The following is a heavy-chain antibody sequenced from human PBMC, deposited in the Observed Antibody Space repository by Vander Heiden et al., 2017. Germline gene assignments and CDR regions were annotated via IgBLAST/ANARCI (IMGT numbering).Heavy chain of an antibody. CDR2: IYFSGAT. Sequence: QLQLQESGPGLVKPSETLSLTCTVSGGSISSSSHYWGWIRQHPGKGLEWIGTIYFSGATYYNPSLKSRLTISVDTSKNQFSLKLSSVTAADTAVYYCARRGGIVGGTVAFDIWGQGTMVTVSS. V-gene: IGHV4-39*01. CDR3: ARRGGIVGGTVAFDI. D-gene: IGHD1-26*01. J-gene: IGHJ3*02. CDR1: GGSISSSSHY.